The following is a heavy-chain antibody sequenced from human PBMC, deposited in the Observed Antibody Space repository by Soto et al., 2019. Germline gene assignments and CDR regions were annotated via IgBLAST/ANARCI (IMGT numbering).Heavy chain of an antibody. CDR3: ALYDFWGAYSMDV. CDR1: GGSISSGGYY. Sequence: PSETLSLTCTVSGGSISSGGYYWSWIRQHPGKGLEWIGYIYYSGSTYYNPSLKSRVTISVDTSKNQFSLKLSSVTAADTAVYYCALYDFWGAYSMDVWGKGTTVSVSS. D-gene: IGHD3-3*01. V-gene: IGHV4-31*03. J-gene: IGHJ6*03. CDR2: IYYSGST.